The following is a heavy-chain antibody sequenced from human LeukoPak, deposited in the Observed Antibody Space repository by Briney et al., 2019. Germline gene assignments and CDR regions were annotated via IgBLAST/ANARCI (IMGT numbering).Heavy chain of an antibody. CDR3: ARLPTYYYDSSGYYGMDV. V-gene: IGHV4-4*09. J-gene: IGHJ6*02. CDR1: GGSISSYY. Sequence: SETLSLTCTVSGGSISSYYWSWIRQPPGKELQWIGYIDNSGSTNYNPSLKSRVTMSANTSKNQFFLNLSSVTAADTAVYYCARLPTYYYDSSGYYGMDVWGQGTTVTVSS. D-gene: IGHD3-22*01. CDR2: IDNSGST.